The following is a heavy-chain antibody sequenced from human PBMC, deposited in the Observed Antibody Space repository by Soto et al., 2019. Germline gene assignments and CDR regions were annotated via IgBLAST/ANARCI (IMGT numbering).Heavy chain of an antibody. J-gene: IGHJ5*02. Sequence: QMQLLESGGGVVQPGKALRLSCAASGFAFNSHSMHWVRQAPGKGLEWLALMTSDGSSKFYADSVTGRCTISRDNSKNTIYLEMNSLRSEDTAVDYCGRDRVIRYTGYELDLWGQGTLVTVSS. D-gene: IGHD3-9*01. V-gene: IGHV3-30-3*01. CDR3: GRDRVIRYTGYELDL. CDR1: GFAFNSHS. CDR2: MTSDGSSK.